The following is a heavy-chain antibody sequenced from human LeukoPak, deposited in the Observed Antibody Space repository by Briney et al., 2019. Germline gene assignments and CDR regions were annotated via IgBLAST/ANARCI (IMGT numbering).Heavy chain of an antibody. D-gene: IGHD2-21*01. CDR3: ARSAILWGLQYFQL. CDR1: GGSFSGYY. J-gene: IGHJ1*01. CDR2: INHGGSI. Sequence: SETLSLTCVVYGGSFSGYYWSWVRQPPGKGLEWIGEINHGGSINYNPSLKSRVTISLDTSENQFSLKLTSVTAADTAVYYCARSAILWGLQYFQLWGRAPWSPSPQ. V-gene: IGHV4-34*01.